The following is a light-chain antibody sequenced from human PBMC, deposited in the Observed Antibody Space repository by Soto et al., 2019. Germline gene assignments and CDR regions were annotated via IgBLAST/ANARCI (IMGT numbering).Light chain of an antibody. V-gene: IGKV1-9*01. CDR1: QGISSY. Sequence: IQLTQSPSSLSASVGERVTITCRASQGISSYLAWYQQKPGKAPKLLIYAASTLQSGVPSRFSGSGSGAAFPLTISSLQPEDFATYYCQQLNSYPPTFVGGTKVEIK. CDR3: QQLNSYPPT. CDR2: AAS. J-gene: IGKJ4*01.